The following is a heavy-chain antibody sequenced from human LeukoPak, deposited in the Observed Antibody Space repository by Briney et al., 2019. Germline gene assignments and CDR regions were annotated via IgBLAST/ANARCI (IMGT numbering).Heavy chain of an antibody. CDR3: ARAGQYYFEY. V-gene: IGHV3-21*01. Sequence: GGSLRLSCAASGLTFSSYSMNWVRQAPGKGLEWVSSISSSSGYIYYADSVKGRFTISRDNAKNTLFLQMDSLRGDDTAVYYCARAGQYYFEYWGQGILVTVSP. CDR2: ISSSSGYI. J-gene: IGHJ4*02. CDR1: GLTFSSYS.